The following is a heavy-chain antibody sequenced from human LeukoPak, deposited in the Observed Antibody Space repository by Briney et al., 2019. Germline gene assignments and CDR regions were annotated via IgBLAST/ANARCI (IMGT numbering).Heavy chain of an antibody. V-gene: IGHV4-34*01. Sequence: SETLSLTCAVYGESFSGYYWSWIRQPPGKGLEWIGEINHSGSTNYNPSLKSRVTISVDTSKNQFSLKLSSVTAADTAVYYCARHRRVYSSGWYMDYWGQGTLVTVSS. J-gene: IGHJ4*02. CDR2: INHSGST. D-gene: IGHD6-19*01. CDR3: ARHRRVYSSGWYMDY. CDR1: GESFSGYY.